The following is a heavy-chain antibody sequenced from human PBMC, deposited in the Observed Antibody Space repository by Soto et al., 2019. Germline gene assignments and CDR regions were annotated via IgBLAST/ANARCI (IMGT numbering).Heavy chain of an antibody. V-gene: IGHV3-11*06. J-gene: IGHJ4*02. CDR1: GFTFSDYY. Sequence: QVQLVESGGGLVKPGGSLRLSCAASGFTFSDYYMSWIRQAPGKGLEWVSYISSSSSYTNYADSVKGRFTISRDNAKNSLYLQINSLRPGDTAVYYGARRDGNNRPLDYWAQGPLVTVSS. CDR2: ISSSSSYT. CDR3: ARRDGNNRPLDY.